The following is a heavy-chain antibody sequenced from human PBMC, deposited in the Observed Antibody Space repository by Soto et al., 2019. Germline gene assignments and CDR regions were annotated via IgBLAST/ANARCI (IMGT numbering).Heavy chain of an antibody. J-gene: IGHJ4*02. D-gene: IGHD6-13*01. CDR3: ARSWQQLVPFDY. Sequence: PGGSLRLSCAASGFTFSSYEMNWVRQAPGKGLEWVSYISSSGSTIYYADSVKGRFTISRDNAKNSLYLQMNSLRAEDTAVYYCARSWQQLVPFDYWGQGTLVTSPQ. V-gene: IGHV3-48*03. CDR2: ISSSGSTI. CDR1: GFTFSSYE.